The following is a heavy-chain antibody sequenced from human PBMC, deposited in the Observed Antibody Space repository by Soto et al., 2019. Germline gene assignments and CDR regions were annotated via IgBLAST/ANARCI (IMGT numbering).Heavy chain of an antibody. CDR1: GYTFTSYA. Sequence: ASVKVSCKASGYTFTSYAMNWVRQAPGQGLEWMGWINTNTGNPTYAQGFTGRFVFSLDTSVSTAYLQISSLKAEDTAVYYCAREDLIVVVPAAALDIWGQGTMVTVSS. J-gene: IGHJ3*02. CDR3: AREDLIVVVPAAALDI. D-gene: IGHD2-2*01. V-gene: IGHV7-4-1*02. CDR2: INTNTGNP.